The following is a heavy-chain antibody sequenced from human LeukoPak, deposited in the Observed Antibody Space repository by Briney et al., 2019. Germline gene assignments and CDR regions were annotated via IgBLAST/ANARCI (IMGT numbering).Heavy chain of an antibody. CDR3: AGMRITTPTVRTLGY. D-gene: IGHD1-14*01. V-gene: IGHV4-59*01. CDR2: IYYIGST. J-gene: IGHJ4*02. CDR1: GGSMSTYY. Sequence: SETLSLTCTVSGGSMSTYYWTWIRQPPGKGLEWIGFIYYIGSTNYNPSLKSRVTISVDTSKNQFSLKLSSVTAADTAVYYRAGMRITTPTVRTLGYWGQGTLVTVSS.